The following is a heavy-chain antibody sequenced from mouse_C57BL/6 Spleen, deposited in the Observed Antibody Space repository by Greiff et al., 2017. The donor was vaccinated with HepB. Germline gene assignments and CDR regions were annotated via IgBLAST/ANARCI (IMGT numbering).Heavy chain of an antibody. CDR2: IHPNSGST. D-gene: IGHD1-1*01. CDR3: ARESRRRSYAMDY. Sequence: QVQLKESGAELVKPGASVKLSCKASGYTFTSYGMHWVKQRPGQGLEWIGMIHPNSGSTNYNEKFKSKATLTVDKSSSTAYMQLSSLKSEDSAVYYCARESRRRSYAMDYWGQGTSVTVSS. CDR1: GYTFTSYG. V-gene: IGHV1-64*01. J-gene: IGHJ4*01.